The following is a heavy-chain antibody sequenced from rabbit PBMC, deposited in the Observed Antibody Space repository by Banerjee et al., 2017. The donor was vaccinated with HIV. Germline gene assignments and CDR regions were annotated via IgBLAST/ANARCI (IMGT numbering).Heavy chain of an antibody. CDR2: INTSSGNT. Sequence: QEQLKETGGGLVQPGGSLTLSCKASGFDFSSYYMCWVRQAPGKGLEWIACINTSSGNTVYATWAKGRLTISKTSWTTVTLQMTSLTAADTATYFCARDLAGVIGWNFNLWGQGTLVTVS. V-gene: IGHV1S45*01. D-gene: IGHD4-1*01. CDR1: GFDFSSYY. CDR3: ARDLAGVIGWNFNL. J-gene: IGHJ4*01.